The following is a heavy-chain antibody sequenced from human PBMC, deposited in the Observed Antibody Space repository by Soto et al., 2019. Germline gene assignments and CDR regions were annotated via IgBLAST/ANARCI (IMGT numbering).Heavy chain of an antibody. D-gene: IGHD2-15*01. CDR1: GYTFTTYA. Sequence: SVKVSCTASGYTFTTYAISWVRQAPVQGREWIGGIIPIFGTANYAQKFQGSVTITADKSTSTSYMELSSLRSEGTAVYYGASRPVVVAASGRPYGIDVWGQGTTVTAP. CDR3: ASRPVVVAASGRPYGIDV. V-gene: IGHV1-69*06. J-gene: IGHJ6*02. CDR2: IIPIFGTA.